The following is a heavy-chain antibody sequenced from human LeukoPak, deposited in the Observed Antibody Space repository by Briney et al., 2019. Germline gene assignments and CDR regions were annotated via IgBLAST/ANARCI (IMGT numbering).Heavy chain of an antibody. V-gene: IGHV4-61*02. CDR1: GGSISSVSYS. J-gene: IGHJ4*02. Sequence: SETLSLTCTVSGGSISSVSYSWSWIRQPAGKGLEWIGRIYTSGSTNYNPSLKSRVTISVDTSKNQFSLKLSSVTAADTAVYYCARRSKYYYDSSGYFYWGQGTLVTVSS. CDR3: ARRSKYYYDSSGYFY. D-gene: IGHD3-22*01. CDR2: IYTSGST.